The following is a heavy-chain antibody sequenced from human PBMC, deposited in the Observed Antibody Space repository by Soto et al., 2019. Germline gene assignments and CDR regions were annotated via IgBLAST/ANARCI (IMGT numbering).Heavy chain of an antibody. CDR1: GFTFDDYA. CDR2: INWNSGKV. CDR3: AKAGCSDNKCHFWALER. V-gene: IGHV3-9*01. D-gene: IGHD2-15*01. Sequence: EVQLVESGGDLVQPGRYLRLSCEASGFTFDDYAMHWVRQAPGKGLEWVSHINWNSGKVGYTDSVKGRFTISRDNGKKTLYLQMISLKTEDPDLYYCAKAGCSDNKCHFWALERWGQGTLVTVSS. J-gene: IGHJ4*02.